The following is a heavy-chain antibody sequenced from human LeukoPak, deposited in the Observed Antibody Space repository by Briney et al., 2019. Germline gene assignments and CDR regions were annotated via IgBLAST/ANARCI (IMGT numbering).Heavy chain of an antibody. Sequence: GALVKVSCKASGYTFTSYAMHWVRQAPGQRLECMGWINAGNGNTKYSQKFQGRVTITRDTSASTAYMELSSLRSEDTAVYYCARALRLGWTGVDYWGQGTLVTVSS. D-gene: IGHD6-19*01. V-gene: IGHV1-3*01. J-gene: IGHJ4*02. CDR1: GYTFTSYA. CDR2: INAGNGNT. CDR3: ARALRLGWTGVDY.